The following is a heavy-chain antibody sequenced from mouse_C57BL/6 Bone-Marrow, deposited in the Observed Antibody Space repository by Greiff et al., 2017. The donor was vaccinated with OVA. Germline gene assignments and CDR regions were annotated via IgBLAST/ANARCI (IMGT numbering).Heavy chain of an antibody. CDR1: GYAFSSYW. J-gene: IGHJ1*03. D-gene: IGHD1-1*01. CDR2: IYPGDGDT. CDR3: FYYCSSWYFDV. V-gene: IGHV1-80*01. Sequence: QVQLQQSGAELVKPGASVKISCKASGYAFSSYWMNWVKQRPGKGLEWIGQIYPGDGDTNYNGKFKGKATLTADKSSSTDYMQLSSLTSEDSAVYFCFYYCSSWYFDVWGTGTTVTVSS.